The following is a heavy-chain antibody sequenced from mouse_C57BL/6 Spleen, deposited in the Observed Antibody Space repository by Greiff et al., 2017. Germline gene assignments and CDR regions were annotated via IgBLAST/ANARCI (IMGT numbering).Heavy chain of an antibody. CDR2: IDPSDSYT. CDR1: GYTFTSYW. V-gene: IGHV1-69*01. CDR3: ARKGDWDGDYFDC. J-gene: IGHJ2*01. Sequence: QVQLQQPGAELVMPGASVKLSCKASGYTFTSYWMHWVQQRPGQGLEWIGEIDPSDSYTNYNQKFKGKSTLTVDKSSSTAYMQLSSLTSEDSAVYYCARKGDWDGDYFDCWGQGTTLTVSS. D-gene: IGHD4-1*01.